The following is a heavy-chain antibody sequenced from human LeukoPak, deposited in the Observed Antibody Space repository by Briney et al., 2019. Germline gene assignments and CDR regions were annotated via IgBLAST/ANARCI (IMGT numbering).Heavy chain of an antibody. Sequence: ASVKVSCKASGGTFSSYAISWVRQAPGQGLEWMGGIIPIFGTANYAQKFQGRVTITADESTSTAYMELSSLRSEDTGVYYCARGYCSSTSCSRAPYYYYYYMDVWGKGTTVTVSS. CDR1: GGTFSSYA. V-gene: IGHV1-69*13. D-gene: IGHD2-2*01. J-gene: IGHJ6*03. CDR3: ARGYCSSTSCSRAPYYYYYYMDV. CDR2: IIPIFGTA.